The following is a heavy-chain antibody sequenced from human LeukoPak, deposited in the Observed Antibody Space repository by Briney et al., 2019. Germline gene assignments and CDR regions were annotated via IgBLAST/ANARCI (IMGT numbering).Heavy chain of an antibody. D-gene: IGHD3-22*01. CDR2: TNWNGGST. CDR3: ARGTEVSHDSSSYYSY. V-gene: IGHV3-20*04. CDR1: GFTFDDYG. Sequence: GGSLRLSCVASGFTFDDYGMGWVRQVPGKGLEWVSRTNWNGGSTGYADSVKGRFTISRDNAKNSLYLQMNSLRAEDTAFYYCARGTEVSHDSSSYYSYWGQGTLVTASS. J-gene: IGHJ4*02.